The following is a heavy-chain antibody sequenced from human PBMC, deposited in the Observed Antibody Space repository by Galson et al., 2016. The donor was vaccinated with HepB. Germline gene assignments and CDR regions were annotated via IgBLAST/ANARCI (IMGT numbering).Heavy chain of an antibody. D-gene: IGHD2-15*01. Sequence: SLRLSCAVSGLTFNIQYMSWVRQAPGKGLEWVANIEKDGSEENYVDSVKGRFTISRDNAKNSPYLQMNNVRAEDTAIYYCVAGAGWRPDYWGQGTLVSVSS. CDR2: IEKDGSEE. V-gene: IGHV3-7*03. CDR3: VAGAGWRPDY. J-gene: IGHJ4*02. CDR1: GLTFNIQY.